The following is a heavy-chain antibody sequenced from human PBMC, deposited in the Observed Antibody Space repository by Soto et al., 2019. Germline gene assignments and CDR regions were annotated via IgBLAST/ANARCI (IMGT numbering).Heavy chain of an antibody. V-gene: IGHV4-61*01. J-gene: IGHJ3*02. CDR2: IYYSGST. Sequence: QVQLQESGPGLVKPSETLSLTCTVSGGSVSSGSYYWSWIRQPPGKGLEWIGYIYYSGSTNYNPSLKSRVTISVDTSKNQFSLKLSSVTAADTAVYYCARAYGGEAFDIWGQGTMVTVSS. CDR3: ARAYGGEAFDI. D-gene: IGHD2-8*01. CDR1: GGSVSSGSYY.